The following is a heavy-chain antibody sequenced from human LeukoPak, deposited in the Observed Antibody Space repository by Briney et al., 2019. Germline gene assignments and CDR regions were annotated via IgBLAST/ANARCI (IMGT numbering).Heavy chain of an antibody. CDR2: INTNTGNP. V-gene: IGHV7-4-1*02. CDR3: AITMVRDQGAFDI. D-gene: IGHD3-10*01. Sequence: GASVKVSCKASGYTLTSYAMNWVRQAPGQGLEWMGWINTNTGNPTYAQGFIGRFVFSLDTSVSTAYLQISSLKAEDTAVYYCAITMVRDQGAFDIWGQGTMVTVSS. CDR1: GYTLTSYA. J-gene: IGHJ3*02.